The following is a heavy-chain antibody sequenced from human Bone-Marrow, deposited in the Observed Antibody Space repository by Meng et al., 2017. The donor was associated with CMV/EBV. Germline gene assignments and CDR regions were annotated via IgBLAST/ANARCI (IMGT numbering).Heavy chain of an antibody. J-gene: IGHJ1*01. CDR2: IKSKTDGGTT. Sequence: GESLKISCAASGFTFRNAWMSWVRQAPGKGLEWVGRIKSKTDGGTTDYAAPVKGRFTISRDDSKDTLYLQMNSLQIEDTAVYYCTTDPLLREMQPWGQGTLVTVSS. V-gene: IGHV3-15*01. CDR1: GFTFRNAW. CDR3: TTDPLLREMQP. D-gene: IGHD5-24*01.